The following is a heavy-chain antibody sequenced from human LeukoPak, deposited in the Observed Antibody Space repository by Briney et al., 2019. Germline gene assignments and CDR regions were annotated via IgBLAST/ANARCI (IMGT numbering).Heavy chain of an antibody. V-gene: IGHV4-4*02. Sequence: SGTLSLTCAVSGGSISSSNWWSWVRQPPGKGLEWIGEIYHSGSTYYNPSLKSRVTISVDTSKNQFSLKLSSVTAADTAVYYCARNPGGVRGVIPSWFDPWGRGTLVTVSS. CDR1: GGSISSSNW. CDR3: ARNPGGVRGVIPSWFDP. J-gene: IGHJ5*02. D-gene: IGHD3-10*01. CDR2: IYHSGST.